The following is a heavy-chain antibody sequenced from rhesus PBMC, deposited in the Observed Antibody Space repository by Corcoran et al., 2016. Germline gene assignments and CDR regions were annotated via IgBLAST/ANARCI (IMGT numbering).Heavy chain of an antibody. CDR3: ASDRLTTDY. D-gene: IGHD1-44*01. Sequence: QLQLQESGPGLVKPSETLSLTCAVSGGSISSNYWSWIRQPPGKGLEGIGRISGGGGSTDYNPSLMRRVTISTHTSKNQISLKLSSVTAADTAVYYCASDRLTTDYWGQGVLVTVSS. CDR2: ISGGGGST. CDR1: GGSISSNY. V-gene: IGHV4-173*01. J-gene: IGHJ4*01.